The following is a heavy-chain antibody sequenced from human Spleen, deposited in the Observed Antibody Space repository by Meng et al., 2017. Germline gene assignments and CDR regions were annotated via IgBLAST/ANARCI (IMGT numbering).Heavy chain of an antibody. CDR1: GFTVSSNY. V-gene: IGHV3-53*01. CDR2: IYSGGST. CDR3: ARWLDYGDYYFDY. D-gene: IGHD4-17*01. Sequence: EVQLVESGGGLIQPGGSLRLSCAASGFTVSSNYTNWVRQAPGKGLEWVSIIYSGGSTYYADSVKGRFTISRDNSKNTLYLQLNSLRAEDTAVYYCARWLDYGDYYFDYWGQGTLVTVSS. J-gene: IGHJ4*02.